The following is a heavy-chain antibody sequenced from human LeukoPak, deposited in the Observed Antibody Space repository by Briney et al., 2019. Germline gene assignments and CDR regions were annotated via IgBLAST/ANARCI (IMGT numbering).Heavy chain of an antibody. Sequence: GESLKISCKGSGYSFISYWIGWVRQMPGKGLEWMGIIYPGDSDTRYSPSFQGQVTISADKSISTAYLQWSSLKASDTAMYDCARLHAAAGNYYFDYWGQGTLVTVSS. CDR1: GYSFISYW. CDR3: ARLHAAAGNYYFDY. V-gene: IGHV5-51*01. D-gene: IGHD6-13*01. J-gene: IGHJ4*02. CDR2: IYPGDSDT.